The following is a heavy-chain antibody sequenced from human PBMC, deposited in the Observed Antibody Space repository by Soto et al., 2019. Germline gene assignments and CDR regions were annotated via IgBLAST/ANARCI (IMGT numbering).Heavy chain of an antibody. D-gene: IGHD3-10*01. CDR1: GYTLTELS. J-gene: IGHJ5*02. V-gene: IGHV1-24*01. CDR3: AAPQDAGTLETASKWFDA. CDR2: FDPEDGET. Sequence: ASVKVSCKVSGYTLTELSMHGVRQAPGKGLEWMGGFDPEDGETIYAQKFQGRVTMTEDTSTDTAYMELSSLRSEDTAVYYCAAPQDAGTLETASKWFDAWGQGTLVTVSS.